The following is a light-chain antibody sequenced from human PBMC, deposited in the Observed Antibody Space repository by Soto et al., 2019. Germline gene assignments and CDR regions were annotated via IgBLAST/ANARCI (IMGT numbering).Light chain of an antibody. CDR2: GAS. CDR1: QSVSNNY. J-gene: IGKJ5*01. V-gene: IGKV3-20*01. Sequence: EIVLTQSPGTLPLSPGERATLSCRASQSVSNNYLAWYQQKPGQAPRLLIYGASNRATGIPDRFSGSGSGTDFTLTISRLEPEDFAVYYCQQYGSSPPTFGQGTRLEIK. CDR3: QQYGSSPPT.